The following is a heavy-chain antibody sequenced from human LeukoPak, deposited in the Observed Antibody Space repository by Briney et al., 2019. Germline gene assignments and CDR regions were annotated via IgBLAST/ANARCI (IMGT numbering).Heavy chain of an antibody. V-gene: IGHV3-7*01. CDR3: ARDLYYSSGWLSYYYYYMDV. CDR1: GFTFSSYW. D-gene: IGHD6-19*01. J-gene: IGHJ6*03. CDR2: IKQDGSEK. Sequence: GGSLRLSCAASGFTFSSYWMSWVCQAPGKGLEWVANIKQDGSEKYYVDSVKGRFTISRDNAKNSLYLQMNSLRAEDTAVYYCARDLYYSSGWLSYYYYYMDVWGKGTTVTVSS.